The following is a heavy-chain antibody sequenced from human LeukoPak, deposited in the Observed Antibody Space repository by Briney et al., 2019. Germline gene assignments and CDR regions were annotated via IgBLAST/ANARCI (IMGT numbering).Heavy chain of an antibody. J-gene: IGHJ4*02. Sequence: PSETLSLTCTVSGGSISSCYWSWIRQPPGKGLEWIGYIYYSGSTNYNPSLKSRVTISVDTSKNQFSLKLSSVTAADTAVYYCARISGYSSGWLSPFDYWGQGTLVTVSS. CDR2: IYYSGST. CDR1: GGSISSCY. D-gene: IGHD6-19*01. V-gene: IGHV4-59*01. CDR3: ARISGYSSGWLSPFDY.